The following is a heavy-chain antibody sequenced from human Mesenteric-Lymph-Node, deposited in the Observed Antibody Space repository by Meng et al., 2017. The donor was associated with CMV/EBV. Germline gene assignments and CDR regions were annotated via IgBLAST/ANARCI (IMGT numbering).Heavy chain of an antibody. V-gene: IGHV4-4*02. CDR1: SISSSIW. D-gene: IGHD3-22*01. CDR2: IYHSGST. CDR3: VRGAYYYDSSGYYYYFDY. Sequence: SISSSIWLIWVRQPPGKGLEWIVAIYHSGSTTSTPSLTRRVPISVAKSKNQFSLKLSSVPAADTAVYYCVRGAYYYDSSGYYYYFDYWGQGTLVTVSS. J-gene: IGHJ4*02.